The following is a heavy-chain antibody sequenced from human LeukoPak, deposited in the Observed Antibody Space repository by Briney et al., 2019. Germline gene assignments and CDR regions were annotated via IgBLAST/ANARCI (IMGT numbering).Heavy chain of an antibody. CDR3: ARADDYAGEIGY. Sequence: PSETLSLTCAVSGGSISSGGYSWSWIRQPPGKGLEWIGYIYHSGSTYYNPSLKSRVTLSVDRSKNQFSLKLSSVTAADTAVYYCARADDYAGEIGYWGQGTLVTVSS. J-gene: IGHJ4*02. CDR2: IYHSGST. CDR1: GGSISSGGYS. D-gene: IGHD4-17*01. V-gene: IGHV4-30-2*01.